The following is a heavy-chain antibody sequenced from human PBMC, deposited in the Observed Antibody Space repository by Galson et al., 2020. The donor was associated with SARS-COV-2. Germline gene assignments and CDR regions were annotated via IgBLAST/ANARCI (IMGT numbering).Heavy chain of an antibody. V-gene: IGHV3-15*01. D-gene: IGHD6-13*01. Sequence: GESLKISCAASGFTFSNAWMSWVRQAPGKGLEWVGRIKSKTDGGTTDYAAPVKGRFTISRDDSKNTLYLQMNSLKTEDTAIYYCTTSDSSSWYSRNAFDIWGQGTMVTVSS. CDR2: IKSKTDGGTT. J-gene: IGHJ3*02. CDR1: GFTFSNAW. CDR3: TTSDSSSWYSRNAFDI.